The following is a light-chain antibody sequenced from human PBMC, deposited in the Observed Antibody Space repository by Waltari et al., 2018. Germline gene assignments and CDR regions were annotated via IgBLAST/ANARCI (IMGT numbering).Light chain of an antibody. CDR3: SSYTTSSRV. CDR1: SSDVGGYNY. V-gene: IGLV2-14*03. Sequence: QSGLTQPASVSGSPGQSITFSCTGTSSDVGGYNYVSWYQQHPGKAPKLMIYDVSNRPSGVSNRFSGSKSGNTASLTISGLQAEDEADYYCSSYTTSSRVFGGGTKLTVL. CDR2: DVS. J-gene: IGLJ3*02.